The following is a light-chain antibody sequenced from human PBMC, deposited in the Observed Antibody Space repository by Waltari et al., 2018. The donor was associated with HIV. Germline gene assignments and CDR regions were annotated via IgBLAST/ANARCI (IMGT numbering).Light chain of an antibody. CDR1: SSDVGGYNY. V-gene: IGLV2-8*01. CDR3: SSYAGSNNYVV. J-gene: IGLJ2*01. Sequence: SALTQPPSASGSPGQPVTIACTGTSSDVGGYNYVPWYQQYPGKAPKLMIYEVTKRPSGVPDRFSGSKSGNTASLTVSGLQAEDEADYYCSSYAGSNNYVVFGGGTRLTVL. CDR2: EVT.